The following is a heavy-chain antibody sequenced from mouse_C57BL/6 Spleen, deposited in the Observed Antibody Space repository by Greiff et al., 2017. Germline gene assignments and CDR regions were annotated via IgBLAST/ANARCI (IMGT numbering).Heavy chain of an antibody. D-gene: IGHD2-4*01. CDR1: GYTFTSYW. CDR2: IDPSDSYT. V-gene: IGHV1-69*01. J-gene: IGHJ3*01. Sequence: VQLQQPGAELVMPGASVKLSCKASGYTFTSYWMHWVKQRPGQGLEWIGEIDPSDSYTNYNQKFKGKSTLTVDTSSSTAYMQLSSLTSEDSAVYYCARSAAMDYGGDWFAYWGQGTLVTVSA. CDR3: ARSAAMDYGGDWFAY.